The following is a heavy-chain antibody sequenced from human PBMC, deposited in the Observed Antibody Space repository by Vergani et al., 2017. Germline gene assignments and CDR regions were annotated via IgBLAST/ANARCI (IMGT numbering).Heavy chain of an antibody. CDR1: GFSFNSYW. D-gene: IGHD3-16*02. J-gene: IGHJ5*01. Sequence: DVHLAESGGGFFQPGGSLRLSCSASGFSFNSYWMHWVRQVQGKGLLWVSRIKSDGSITAYAVSVKGRFTISRDNAQNTLYLQMNSLRVEDTGVYYCARARCIESCYLSNWLDSWGQGTLVTVSS. CDR2: IKSDGSIT. V-gene: IGHV3-74*03. CDR3: ARARCIESCYLSNWLDS.